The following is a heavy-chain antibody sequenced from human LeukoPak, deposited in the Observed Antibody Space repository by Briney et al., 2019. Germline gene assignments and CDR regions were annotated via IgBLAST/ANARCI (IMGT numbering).Heavy chain of an antibody. Sequence: SETLSLTCAVYGGSFRGYYWSWIRQPPGKGLEWIGEINHSGSTNYNPSLKSRVTISVDTSKNQFSLKLSSVTAADTAVYYCARGMYSSSWYSFDYWGQGTLVTVSS. CDR2: INHSGST. CDR1: GGSFRGYY. J-gene: IGHJ4*02. V-gene: IGHV4-34*01. D-gene: IGHD6-13*01. CDR3: ARGMYSSSWYSFDY.